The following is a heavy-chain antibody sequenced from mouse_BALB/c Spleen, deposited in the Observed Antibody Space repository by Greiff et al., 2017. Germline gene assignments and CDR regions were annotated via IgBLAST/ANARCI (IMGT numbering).Heavy chain of an antibody. J-gene: IGHJ3*01. D-gene: IGHD1-1*01. Sequence: EVKVEESGGGLVQPGGSMKLSCVASGYTFSNYWMNWVRQSPEKGLEWVAEIRLKSNNYATHYAESVKGRFTISRDDSKSSVYLQMNNLRAEDTGIYYCTRPSYYYGSRGGWFAYWGQGTLVTVSA. CDR1: GYTFSNYW. CDR3: TRPSYYYGSRGGWFAY. V-gene: IGHV6-6*02. CDR2: IRLKSNNYAT.